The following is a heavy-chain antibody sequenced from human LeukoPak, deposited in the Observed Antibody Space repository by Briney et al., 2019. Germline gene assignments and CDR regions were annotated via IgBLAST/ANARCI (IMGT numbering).Heavy chain of an antibody. Sequence: GASVKVSCKASGYTFTSYYMHWVRQATGQGLEWMGWMNPNSGNTGYAQKFQGRVTMTRYTSISTAYMELSSLRSEDTAVYYCARGLYCSGGSCSIWGQGTLVTVSS. CDR3: ARGLYCSGGSCSI. V-gene: IGHV1-8*02. CDR2: MNPNSGNT. J-gene: IGHJ4*02. CDR1: GYTFTSYY. D-gene: IGHD2-15*01.